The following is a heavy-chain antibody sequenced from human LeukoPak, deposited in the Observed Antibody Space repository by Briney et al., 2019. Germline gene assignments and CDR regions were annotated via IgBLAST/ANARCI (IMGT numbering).Heavy chain of an antibody. Sequence: PGGSLRLSCAASGFTVSSNYMSWVRQAPGKGLEWVSVTYSGGSTYYADSVKGRFTISRDNAKNSLYLQMNSLRAEDTAVYYCARVQRGIAVALDYWGQGTLATVSS. J-gene: IGHJ4*02. CDR3: ARVQRGIAVALDY. V-gene: IGHV3-66*01. CDR2: TYSGGST. CDR1: GFTVSSNY. D-gene: IGHD6-19*01.